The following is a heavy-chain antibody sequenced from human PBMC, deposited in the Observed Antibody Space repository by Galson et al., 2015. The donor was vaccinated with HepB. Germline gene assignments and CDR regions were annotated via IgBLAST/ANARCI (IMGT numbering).Heavy chain of an antibody. CDR3: AREYCSGGSCFGFDS. V-gene: IGHV3-48*04. J-gene: IGHJ4*02. CDR1: GFTFSSYS. Sequence: SLRLSCAASGFTFSSYSMNWVRQAPGKGLEWVSYISSSSSTIIYADSGEGRFTNSRDNAKNSLYLQMNSLRAEDTAVYYCAREYCSGGSCFGFDSWGQGTLVTVSS. D-gene: IGHD2-15*01. CDR2: ISSSSSTI.